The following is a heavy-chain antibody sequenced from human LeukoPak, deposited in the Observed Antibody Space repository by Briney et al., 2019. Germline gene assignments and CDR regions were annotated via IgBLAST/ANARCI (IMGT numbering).Heavy chain of an antibody. CDR2: ISTSSRYI. CDR1: AFSPRNYD. CDR3: ARADCSSSTCYLRRSWFDP. V-gene: IGHV3-21*01. J-gene: IGHJ5*02. Sequence: GGSLRLSCAASAFSPRNYDMNWVCQAPGKGLEWVSSISTSSRYIYYKDSVRGRFTISRDDAKNSLYLEMNSLRAEDTAAYYCARADCSSSTCYLRRSWFDPWGQGTLVTVSS. D-gene: IGHD2-2*01.